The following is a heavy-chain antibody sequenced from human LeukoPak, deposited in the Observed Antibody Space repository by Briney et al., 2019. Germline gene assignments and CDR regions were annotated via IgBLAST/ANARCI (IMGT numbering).Heavy chain of an antibody. V-gene: IGHV1-2*02. J-gene: IGHJ5*02. CDR2: INPNSGGT. CDR3: ARVAVAGTRVRWFDP. D-gene: IGHD6-19*01. Sequence: RASVKVSCKASGYTFTGYYMHWVRQAPGQGLEWMGWINPNSGGTNYAQKFQGRVTMTRDTSISTAYMELSRLRSDDTAVYYCARVAVAGTRVRWFDPWGQGTLVTVSS. CDR1: GYTFTGYY.